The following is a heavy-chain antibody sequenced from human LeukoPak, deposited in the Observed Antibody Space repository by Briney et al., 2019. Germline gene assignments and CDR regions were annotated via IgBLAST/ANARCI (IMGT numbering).Heavy chain of an antibody. CDR1: GFTFSSYS. CDR3: ARENTYYYDSSSYQSDH. CDR2: ISSSSSYI. D-gene: IGHD3-22*01. Sequence: GGSLRLSCAASGFTFSSYSMNWVRQAPGKGLEWVSSISSSSSYIYYADSVKGRFTISRDNAKNSLYLQMNSLRAEDTAVYYCARENTYYYDSSSYQSDHWGQGTLVTVSS. V-gene: IGHV3-21*01. J-gene: IGHJ4*02.